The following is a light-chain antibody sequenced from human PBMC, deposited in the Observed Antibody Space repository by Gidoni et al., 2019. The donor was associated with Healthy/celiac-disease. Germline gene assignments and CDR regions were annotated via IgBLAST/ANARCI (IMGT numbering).Light chain of an antibody. CDR1: QSLLHSNGYNY. J-gene: IGKJ3*01. CDR2: LGS. V-gene: IGKV2-28*01. Sequence: DIVMTQSPLSLPVTPGEPASISCRSSQSLLHSNGYNYFHWYLQKPGQSPQLLIYLGSNRASGVPDRFSGSGSGTDFTLKISRVEDEDVGVYYCMQALQTPIFTFGPGTKVDIK. CDR3: MQALQTPIFT.